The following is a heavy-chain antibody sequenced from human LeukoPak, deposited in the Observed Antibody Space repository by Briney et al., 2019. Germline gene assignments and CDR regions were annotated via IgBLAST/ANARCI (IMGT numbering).Heavy chain of an antibody. CDR3: ARDIVVVVAADEADY. D-gene: IGHD2-15*01. CDR1: GFTFSSYA. V-gene: IGHV3-30-3*01. Sequence: GGSLRLSCAASGFTFSSYAMHWVRQAPGKGLEWVAVISCDGSNKYYADSVKGRFTISRDNSKNTLYLQMNSLRAEDTAVYYCARDIVVVVAADEADYWGQGTLVTVSS. CDR2: ISCDGSNK. J-gene: IGHJ4*02.